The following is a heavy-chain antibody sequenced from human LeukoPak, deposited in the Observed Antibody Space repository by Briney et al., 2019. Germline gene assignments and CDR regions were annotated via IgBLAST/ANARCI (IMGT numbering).Heavy chain of an antibody. CDR1: GYSISRAYY. J-gene: IGHJ1*01. D-gene: IGHD2-21*02. Sequence: SETLSLTCTVTGYSISRAYYRGWIRQPPGKGLQWIGNIFPSGTTYYNPSLRSRVSMSVDTSKNQFSLNLNSVTAADTAVYYCASAVVYGDFRNWGQGTLVTVSS. CDR2: IFPSGTT. CDR3: ASAVVYGDFRN. V-gene: IGHV4-38-2*02.